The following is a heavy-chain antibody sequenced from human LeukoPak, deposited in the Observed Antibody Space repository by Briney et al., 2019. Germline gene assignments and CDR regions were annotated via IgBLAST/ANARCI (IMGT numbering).Heavy chain of an antibody. V-gene: IGHV3-49*04. D-gene: IGHD5-12*01. J-gene: IGHJ4*02. Sequence: GRSLRLSCTASGFTFGDYAMSWVRQAPGKGLEWVGFIRGKAYGGTTEYAASVKGRFTISRDDSKSIAYLQMNSLKTEDTAVYYCSRAGYELDFDYWGQGTLVTVSS. CDR1: GFTFGDYA. CDR2: IRGKAYGGTT. CDR3: SRAGYELDFDY.